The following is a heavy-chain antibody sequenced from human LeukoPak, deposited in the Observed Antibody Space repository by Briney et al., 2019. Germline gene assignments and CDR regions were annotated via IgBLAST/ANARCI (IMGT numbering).Heavy chain of an antibody. Sequence: PGGSLRLSCAASGFTFSSYSMNWVRQAPGKGLEWVSSISSSSSYIYYADSVKGRFTISRDNAKNSLYLQMNSLRAEDTAVYYCARDPAIANYYGSGSYGFDYWGQGTLVTVSS. J-gene: IGHJ4*02. D-gene: IGHD3-10*01. CDR1: GFTFSSYS. CDR3: ARDPAIANYYGSGSYGFDY. CDR2: ISSSSSYI. V-gene: IGHV3-21*01.